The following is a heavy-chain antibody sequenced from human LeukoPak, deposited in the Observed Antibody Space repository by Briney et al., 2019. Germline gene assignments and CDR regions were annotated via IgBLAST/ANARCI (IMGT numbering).Heavy chain of an antibody. CDR1: GFTFSSYT. Sequence: PGGSLRLSCAASGFTFSSYTMNWVRQAPGKGLGWVSDISSSSSTIYYADSVKGRFTISRDNAKNSLYLQMNSLRVEDTAVYYCARDISSASRGMDVWGKGTTVTVSS. CDR2: ISSSSSTI. V-gene: IGHV3-48*01. J-gene: IGHJ6*03. D-gene: IGHD6-6*01. CDR3: ARDISSASRGMDV.